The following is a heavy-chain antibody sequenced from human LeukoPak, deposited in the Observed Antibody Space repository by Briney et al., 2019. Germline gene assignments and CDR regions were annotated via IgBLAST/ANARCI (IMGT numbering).Heavy chain of an antibody. CDR1: GGSISSYY. Sequence: PSETLSLTCTVSGGSISSYYWTSIRQPPGKRLEWIGYIYHTGATSYNPSLKSRVTISVDTSKKQFSLKLTSVTAADTAVYYCARYGGSGWVIDNWGQGTLVTVSS. J-gene: IGHJ4*02. V-gene: IGHV4-59*08. CDR2: IYHTGAT. CDR3: ARYGGSGWVIDN. D-gene: IGHD6-19*01.